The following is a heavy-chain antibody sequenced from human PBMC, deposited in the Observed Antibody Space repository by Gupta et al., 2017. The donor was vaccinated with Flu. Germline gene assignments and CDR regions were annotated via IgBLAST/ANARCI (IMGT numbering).Heavy chain of an antibody. V-gene: IGHV1-58*01. CDR1: GFTFTASA. Sequence: QMQLVQAGPEVKTPGTLEKVSCKAAGFTFTASALRWVRQASEQRLEWIGWIVVSTGKPNYAQKLQDIDTITWDVSTITAYMELSSLKSEDTVVYYCAADRNFWSGYYQRGWSDPWGQGTLITVSS. CDR3: AADRNFWSGYYQRGWSDP. D-gene: IGHD3-3*01. CDR2: IVVSTGKP. J-gene: IGHJ5*02.